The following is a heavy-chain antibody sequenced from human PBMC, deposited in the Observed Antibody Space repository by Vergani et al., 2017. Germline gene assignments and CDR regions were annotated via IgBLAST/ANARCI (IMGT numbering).Heavy chain of an antibody. D-gene: IGHD4-17*01. Sequence: EVQLVESGGGLVQPGGSLRLSCAASGFTFSSYSMNWVRQAPGKGLEWVSSISSSSSYIYYADSVKGRFTISRDNAKNSLYLQMNSLRAEDTAVYYCARDYYGDYVFRYYYYYGMDVWGQGTTVTVSS. V-gene: IGHV3-21*01. CDR3: ARDYYGDYVFRYYYYYGMDV. CDR1: GFTFSSYS. J-gene: IGHJ6*02. CDR2: ISSSSSYI.